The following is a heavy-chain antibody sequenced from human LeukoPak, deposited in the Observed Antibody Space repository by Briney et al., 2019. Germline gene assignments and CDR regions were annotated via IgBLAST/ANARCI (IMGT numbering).Heavy chain of an antibody. CDR2: IYYSGST. J-gene: IGHJ6*02. Sequence: SETLSLTCTVSAGSINNYYWSWIRQPPGKGLEWTGYIYYSGSTNYNPSLKSRVTISVDTSKKQVSLNLSSVTAADTAVYYCARVAARYVGMDVWGQGTTVTVSS. CDR3: ARVAARYVGMDV. V-gene: IGHV4-59*01. D-gene: IGHD6-6*01. CDR1: AGSINNYY.